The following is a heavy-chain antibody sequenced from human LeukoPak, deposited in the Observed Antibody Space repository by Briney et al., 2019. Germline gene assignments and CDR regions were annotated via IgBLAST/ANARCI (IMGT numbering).Heavy chain of an antibody. D-gene: IGHD3-10*01. J-gene: IGHJ5*02. V-gene: IGHV1-69*13. CDR2: IIPIFGTA. CDR1: GYTFTSYA. CDR3: TWSYYYGSGSPT. Sequence: SVKVSCKASGYTFTSYAMSWVRQAPGQGLEWMGGIIPIFGTANYAQKFQGRVTITADESTSTAYMELSSLRSEDTAVYYCTWSYYYGSGSPTWGQGTLVTVSS.